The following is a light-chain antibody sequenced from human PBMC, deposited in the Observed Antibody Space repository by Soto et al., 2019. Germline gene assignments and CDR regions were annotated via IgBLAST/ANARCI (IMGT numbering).Light chain of an antibody. V-gene: IGLV2-8*01. Sequence: QSALTQPPSASGSPGQSVTISCAGSSSDIGASNSVSWYQQHPGKAPKLLISEVTKRPSGVPDRFSGSKSGNTASLTVSGLQADDEADYYCGSKAGSNKPVVFGAGTKLTVL. CDR1: SSDIGASNS. CDR2: EVT. J-gene: IGLJ2*01. CDR3: GSKAGSNKPVV.